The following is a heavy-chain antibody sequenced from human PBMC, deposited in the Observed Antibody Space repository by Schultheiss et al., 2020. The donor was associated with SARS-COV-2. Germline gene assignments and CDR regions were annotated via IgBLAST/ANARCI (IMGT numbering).Heavy chain of an antibody. V-gene: IGHV4-59*12. CDR3: ARGWVQLVPNYYGMDV. CDR2: IYYSGST. CDR1: GGSISSYY. Sequence: SETLSLTCTVSGGSISSYYWSWIRQPPGKGLEWIGYIYYSGSTNYNPSLKSRVTISVDTSKNQFSLKLSSVTAADTAVYYCARGWVQLVPNYYGMDVWGQGTTGTVSS. J-gene: IGHJ6*02. D-gene: IGHD6-13*01.